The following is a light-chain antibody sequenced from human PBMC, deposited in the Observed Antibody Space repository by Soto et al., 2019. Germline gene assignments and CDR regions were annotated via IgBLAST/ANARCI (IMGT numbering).Light chain of an antibody. Sequence: QSALTQPRSVSGSPGQSVTISCTGTSSDVGGYNYVSWYQQHPGKAPKLMIYDVSKRPSGLPDRFSGSKSGNTASLTISGLQDEDEADYYCCSYAGSYTWVFGGGTKLTVL. V-gene: IGLV2-11*01. CDR2: DVS. CDR3: CSYAGSYTWV. CDR1: SSDVGGYNY. J-gene: IGLJ3*02.